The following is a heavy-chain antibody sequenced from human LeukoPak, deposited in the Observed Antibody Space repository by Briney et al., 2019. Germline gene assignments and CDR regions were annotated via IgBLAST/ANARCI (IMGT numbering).Heavy chain of an antibody. J-gene: IGHJ3*02. D-gene: IGHD6-13*01. CDR1: GYTFTSYY. CDR3: ASSSDIAAAGNAFDI. Sequence: GASVKVSCKASGYTFTSYYMHWVRQAPGQGLEWMGIINPSGGSTSYAQKFQGRVTMTRDTSTSTVYMELSSLRSEDTAVYYCASSSDIAAAGNAFDIWGRGTMVTVSS. V-gene: IGHV1-46*01. CDR2: INPSGGST.